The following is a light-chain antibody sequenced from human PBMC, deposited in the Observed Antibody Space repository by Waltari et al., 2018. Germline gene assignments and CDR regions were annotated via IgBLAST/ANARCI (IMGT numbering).Light chain of an antibody. CDR1: SSTIGSNY. Sequence: QSVLTQPPSASATPGQRVTSSCSGSSSTIGSNYVYWYQQLPGTAPKLLMYRNNQRPSGVPDRFSGSKSGTSASLAISGLRAEDEADYYCAAWDDSLSGYVFGTGTKVTVL. V-gene: IGLV1-47*01. CDR3: AAWDDSLSGYV. CDR2: RNN. J-gene: IGLJ1*01.